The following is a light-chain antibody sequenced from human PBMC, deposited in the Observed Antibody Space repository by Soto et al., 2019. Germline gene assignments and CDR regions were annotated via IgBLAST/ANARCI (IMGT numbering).Light chain of an antibody. J-gene: IGKJ1*01. Sequence: DIQMTQSPSTLSAFVGDRVTITCRASQSISSWLAWYQQKPGKAPKLLIYKASSLESGVSSRFSGSGSGTEFTLTISSLQPDDFATYYCQQYNSYSWTFGQGTKVEIK. CDR3: QQYNSYSWT. CDR2: KAS. CDR1: QSISSW. V-gene: IGKV1-5*03.